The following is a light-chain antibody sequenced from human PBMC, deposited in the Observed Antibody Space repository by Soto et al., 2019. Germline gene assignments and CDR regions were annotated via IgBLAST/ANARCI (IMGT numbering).Light chain of an antibody. V-gene: IGKV3-15*01. Sequence: EVVMTQSPVTLSVSPGESATLSCRASQGVRNNLAWYQQRPRQAPRLLIYGASTRAAGIPARFSGSGSETEFTLTIRSLQSEDFAVYYCHQYNQWPLWTFGQGTKVEI. CDR3: HQYNQWPLWT. CDR2: GAS. J-gene: IGKJ1*01. CDR1: QGVRNN.